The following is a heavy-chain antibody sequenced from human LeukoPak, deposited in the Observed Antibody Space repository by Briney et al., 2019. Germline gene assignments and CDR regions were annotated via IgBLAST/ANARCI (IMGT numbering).Heavy chain of an antibody. J-gene: IGHJ4*02. V-gene: IGHV1-2*02. CDR1: GYTFTGYY. D-gene: IGHD4-11*01. Sequence: ASVKVSCKASGYTFTGYYMHWVRQAPGQGLERMGWINPNSGGTNYAQKFQGRVTMTRDTSISTAYMELSRLRSDDTAVYYCARTRTVTTTLIGYWGQGTLVTVSS. CDR3: ARTRTVTTTLIGY. CDR2: INPNSGGT.